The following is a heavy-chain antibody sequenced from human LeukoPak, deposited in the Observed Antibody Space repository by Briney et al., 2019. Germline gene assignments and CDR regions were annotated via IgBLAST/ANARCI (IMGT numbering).Heavy chain of an antibody. J-gene: IGHJ5*02. V-gene: IGHV4-34*01. CDR1: GGSFSGYY. Sequence: KPSETLSLTCAVYGGSFSGYYWSWIRQPPGKGLEWIGEINHSGSTNYNPSLKSRVTISVDTSKNQFSLKLSSVTAADTAVYYCARVPFCSSTSCYLNWFDPWGQGTLVTVSS. CDR3: ARVPFCSSTSCYLNWFDP. CDR2: INHSGST. D-gene: IGHD2-2*01.